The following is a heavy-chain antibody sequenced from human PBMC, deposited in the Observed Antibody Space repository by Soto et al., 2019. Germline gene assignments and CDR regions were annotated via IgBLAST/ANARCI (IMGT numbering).Heavy chain of an antibody. CDR1: GGSFSGYY. Sequence: SETLSLTCAVYGGSFSGYYWSWIRQPPGKGLEWIGEINHSGSTNYIPSLKSRVTISVDTSKNQFSLKLSSVTAADTAVYYCARVGIVVVVAAIHYYYYYYIDVWGKGTTVTVSS. CDR3: ARVGIVVVVAAIHYYYYYYIDV. D-gene: IGHD2-15*01. V-gene: IGHV4-34*01. J-gene: IGHJ6*03. CDR2: INHSGST.